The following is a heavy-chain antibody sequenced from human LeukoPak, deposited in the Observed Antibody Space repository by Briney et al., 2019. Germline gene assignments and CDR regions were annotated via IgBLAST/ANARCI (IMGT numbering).Heavy chain of an antibody. D-gene: IGHD4-23*01. J-gene: IGHJ6*02. CDR2: FDPEGGET. V-gene: IGHV1-24*01. CDR3: ATEYYGGNSLAPLTSPVYYYGMDV. CDR1: GYTLTELS. Sequence: ASVKVSCKVSGYTLTELSMHWVRQAPGKGLEWMGGFDPEGGETIYAQKFQGRVTMTEDTSTDTAYMELSSLRSEDTAVYYCATEYYGGNSLAPLTSPVYYYGMDVWGQGTTVTVSS.